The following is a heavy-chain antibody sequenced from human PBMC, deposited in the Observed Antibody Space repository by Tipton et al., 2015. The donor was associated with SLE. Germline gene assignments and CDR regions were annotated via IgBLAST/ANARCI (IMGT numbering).Heavy chain of an antibody. J-gene: IGHJ4*02. CDR3: TKDAARWSRDY. Sequence: TLSLTCFVSGGSISSYYWNWFRHPSGKGLEWIGQIHDSGSTNYNPALKSRVTISVDTSKNQFSLKLASVTAADTAVYYCTKDAARWSRDYWGQGALVTVSS. D-gene: IGHD2-15*01. V-gene: IGHV4-59*12. CDR2: IHDSGST. CDR1: GGSISSYY.